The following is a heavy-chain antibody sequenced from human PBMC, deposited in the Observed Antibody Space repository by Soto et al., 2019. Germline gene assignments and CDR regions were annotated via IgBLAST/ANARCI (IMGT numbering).Heavy chain of an antibody. J-gene: IGHJ6*02. V-gene: IGHV1-46*01. Sequence: ASVKVSCKASGFSFSDYFMHWVRQAPGQGLEWMGIINPSGDSRNYAQKFQGRVTITRDTSTSTVYMDLSSLRYEDTAVYYCARDVLVGYSSGWYSYRNSVGGMDVWGQGTTVTVSS. CDR3: ARDVLVGYSSGWYSYRNSVGGMDV. D-gene: IGHD6-19*01. CDR1: GFSFSDYF. CDR2: INPSGDSR.